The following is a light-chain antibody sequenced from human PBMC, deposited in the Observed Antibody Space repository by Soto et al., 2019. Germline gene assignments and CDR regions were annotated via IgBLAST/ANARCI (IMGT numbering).Light chain of an antibody. Sequence: EIVLTQSPASLSLSPGERATLSCRASQSVDSYLVWYQQKPGQAPRLLIFGASNRATGIPARFSGSGSGTDFTLTINSIEPEDFAVYYCQQRSSWPITFGQGTRLEIK. V-gene: IGKV3-11*01. CDR1: QSVDSY. J-gene: IGKJ5*01. CDR2: GAS. CDR3: QQRSSWPIT.